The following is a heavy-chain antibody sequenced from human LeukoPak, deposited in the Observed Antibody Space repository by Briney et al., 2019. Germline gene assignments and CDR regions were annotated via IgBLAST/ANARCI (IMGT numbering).Heavy chain of an antibody. J-gene: IGHJ4*02. Sequence: PSETLSLTCTVSGGSISSSSYYWGWIRQPPGKGLEWVSAISGSGGSTYYADSVKGRFTISRDNSKNTLYLQMNSLRAEDTAVYYCAKDRNRGYCSSTSCYTWDYWGQGTLVTVSS. CDR2: ISGSGGST. CDR1: GGSISSSSYY. V-gene: IGHV3-23*01. CDR3: AKDRNRGYCSSTSCYTWDY. D-gene: IGHD2-2*02.